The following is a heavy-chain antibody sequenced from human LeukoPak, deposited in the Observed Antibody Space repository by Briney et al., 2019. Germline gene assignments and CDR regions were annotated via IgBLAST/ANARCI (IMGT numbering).Heavy chain of an antibody. CDR1: GYTXTAYF. V-gene: IGHV1-2*02. Sequence: ASVKVSCKASGYTXTAYFMHWVRQAPGQGLEWVGWSNANSGGTSYAQKFQGRVTLTRDTSISTAYMELSRLTSDDAAVYYCARAYCGGDCYSDYRVGFDYWGQGTLVTVSS. CDR2: SNANSGGT. J-gene: IGHJ4*02. D-gene: IGHD2-21*02. CDR3: ARAYCGGDCYSDYRVGFDY.